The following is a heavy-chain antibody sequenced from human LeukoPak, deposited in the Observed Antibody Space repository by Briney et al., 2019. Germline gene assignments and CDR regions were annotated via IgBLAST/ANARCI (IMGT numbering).Heavy chain of an antibody. J-gene: IGHJ4*02. CDR1: GYTFTSFG. CDR2: IIPIFGTA. Sequence: GASVKVSCKASGYTFTSFGISWVRQTPGQGLEWMGGIIPIFGTANYAQKFQGRVTITTDESTSTAYMELSSLRSEDTAVYYCARDRGGPFDYWGQGTLVTVSS. CDR3: ARDRGGPFDY. V-gene: IGHV1-69*05. D-gene: IGHD3-16*01.